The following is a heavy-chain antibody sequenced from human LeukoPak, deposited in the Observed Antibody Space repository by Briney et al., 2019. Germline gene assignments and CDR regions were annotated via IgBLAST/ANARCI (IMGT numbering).Heavy chain of an antibody. D-gene: IGHD1-26*01. CDR1: GFTFSSYW. CDR2: INSDGSST. V-gene: IGHV3-74*01. Sequence: PGGSLRLSCAASGFTFSSYWMHWVRQAPGKGLVWVSRINSDGSSTSYADSVKGRFTISRDNAKNTLYLQMNSLRAEDTAVYYCARVGAEGPNAFDIWGQGTMVTVSS. CDR3: ARVGAEGPNAFDI. J-gene: IGHJ3*02.